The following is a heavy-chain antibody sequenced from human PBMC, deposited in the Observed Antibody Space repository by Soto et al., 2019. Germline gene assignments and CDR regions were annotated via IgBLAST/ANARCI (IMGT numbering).Heavy chain of an antibody. D-gene: IGHD6-6*01. Sequence: QVQLVQSGAEVKKPGSSVKVSCKASGGTFSSYAISWVRQAPGQGLEWMGAIIPIFGTANYAQKFQGRVTITADESTSTADMELSSLRAEDTAVYYYARAGSSHSPESWFDPWGQGTLVTVSS. J-gene: IGHJ5*02. V-gene: IGHV1-69*01. CDR2: IIPIFGTA. CDR3: ARAGSSHSPESWFDP. CDR1: GGTFSSYA.